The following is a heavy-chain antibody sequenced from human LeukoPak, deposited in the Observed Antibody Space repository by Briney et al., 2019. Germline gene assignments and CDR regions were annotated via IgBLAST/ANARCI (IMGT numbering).Heavy chain of an antibody. CDR3: ARQAVRGVQNWFDP. V-gene: IGHV5-51*01. CDR1: GSSFTSYW. CDR2: IYPGDSDT. D-gene: IGHD3-10*01. J-gene: IGHJ5*02. Sequence: GASLQISCKGSGSSFTSYWIGWVRPMPGKGLEWMGIIYPGDSDTRYSPSFQGQVTISADKSISTAYLQWSSLKASDTAMYYCARQAVRGVQNWFDPWGQGTLVAVSS.